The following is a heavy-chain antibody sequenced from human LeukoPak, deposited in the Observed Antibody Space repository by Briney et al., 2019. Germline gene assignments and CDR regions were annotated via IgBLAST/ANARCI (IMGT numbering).Heavy chain of an antibody. J-gene: IGHJ3*02. Sequence: PGGSLRLSCAASGFTFSSYSMNWVRQAPGKGLEWVSSISSSSSYIYYADSVKGRFTISRDNSKNTLYLQMNSLRAEDTAVYYCAKSPSSWSDAFDIWGQGTMVTVSS. V-gene: IGHV3-21*04. D-gene: IGHD6-13*01. CDR1: GFTFSSYS. CDR3: AKSPSSWSDAFDI. CDR2: ISSSSSYI.